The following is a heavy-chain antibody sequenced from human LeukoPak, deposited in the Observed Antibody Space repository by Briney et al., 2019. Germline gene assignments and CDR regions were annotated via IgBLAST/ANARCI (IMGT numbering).Heavy chain of an antibody. Sequence: ASVKVSCKASGYTFTSYGINWVRQAPGQGLEWMGWISAYNGNTNYAQRLQGRVTMTTDTSTSTAYMELRSLRSDDTAVYYCARDDALVATGSFDYWGQGTLVTVSS. CDR1: GYTFTSYG. D-gene: IGHD5-12*01. J-gene: IGHJ4*02. CDR2: ISAYNGNT. CDR3: ARDDALVATGSFDY. V-gene: IGHV1-18*01.